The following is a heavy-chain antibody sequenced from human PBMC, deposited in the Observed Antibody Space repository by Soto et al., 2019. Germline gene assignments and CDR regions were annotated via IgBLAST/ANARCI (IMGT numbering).Heavy chain of an antibody. Sequence: SETLSLTCIVSGGSISNYYWSWIRQPPGKGLEWIGYIYYSGSTNYNPSLTSRVTISVDTSKNQFSLKLSSVTAADTAVYYCGGQHDYDSSGYYTWNWGQGNLVTVSS. CDR3: GGQHDYDSSGYYTWN. CDR2: IYYSGST. D-gene: IGHD3-22*01. V-gene: IGHV4-59*08. J-gene: IGHJ4*02. CDR1: GGSISNYY.